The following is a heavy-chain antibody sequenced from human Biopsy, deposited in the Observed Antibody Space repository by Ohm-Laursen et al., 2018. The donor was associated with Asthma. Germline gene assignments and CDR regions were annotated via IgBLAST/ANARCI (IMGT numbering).Heavy chain of an antibody. CDR2: ISHDGNKR. CDR1: GISFRTYG. D-gene: IGHD3-10*01. V-gene: IGHV3-30*18. CDR3: AKDVVWFRELGGMDV. Sequence: SLRLSCAAPGISFRTYGMHWVRQAPGKGLEWVALISHDGNKRYSADSVKGRLTISRDNSKNTLYLQMNSLRAEDTAVYYCAKDVVWFRELGGMDVWGHGTTVTVS. J-gene: IGHJ6*02.